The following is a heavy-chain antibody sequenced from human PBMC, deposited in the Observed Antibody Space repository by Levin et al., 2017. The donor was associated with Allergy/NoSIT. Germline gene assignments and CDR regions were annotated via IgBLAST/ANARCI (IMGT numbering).Heavy chain of an antibody. CDR1: GFTFSTYA. CDR2: ISGSGDAT. J-gene: IGHJ4*02. D-gene: IGHD3-10*01. V-gene: IGHV3-23*01. Sequence: GGSLRLSCTASGFTFSTYAMSWVRQAPGKGLEWVSCISGSGDATYYADSVKGRFTISRDNYRNTLYLQMHSLRADDTAVYFCAKDLDRASKDYWGQGTLVTVSS. CDR3: AKDLDRASKDY.